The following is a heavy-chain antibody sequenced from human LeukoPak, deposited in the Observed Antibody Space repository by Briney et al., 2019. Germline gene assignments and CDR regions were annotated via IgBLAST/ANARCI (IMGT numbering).Heavy chain of an antibody. CDR1: GGSFSGYY. J-gene: IGHJ4*02. D-gene: IGHD6-13*01. V-gene: IGHV4-34*01. CDR2: INHSGST. CDR3: ASVAAGS. Sequence: SETLSLTCAVYGGSFSGYYWSWIRQPPGKGLEWIGEINHSGSTNYNPSLKSRVTMSVDTSKNQFSLKLSSVTVADTAVYYCASVAAGSWGQGTLVTVSS.